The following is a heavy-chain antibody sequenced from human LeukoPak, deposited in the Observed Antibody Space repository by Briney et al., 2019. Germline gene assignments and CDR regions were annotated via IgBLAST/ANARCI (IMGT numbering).Heavy chain of an antibody. D-gene: IGHD3-22*01. CDR2: INPSGGST. V-gene: IGHV1-46*01. CDR1: GYTLTSYY. Sequence: ASVKVSCKASGYTLTSYYMHWVRQAPGQGLEWMGIINPSGGSTSYAQKFQGRATMTRDTSTSTVYMELSSLRSEDTAVYYCARDLADPSGYHLHPLTYWGQGTLVTVSS. CDR3: ARDLADPSGYHLHPLTY. J-gene: IGHJ4*02.